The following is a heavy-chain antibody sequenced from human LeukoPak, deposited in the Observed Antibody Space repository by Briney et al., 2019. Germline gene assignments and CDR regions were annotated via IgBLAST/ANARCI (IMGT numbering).Heavy chain of an antibody. V-gene: IGHV4-59*01. CDR1: GGSIRSYY. CDR3: ARAFRDSGSYDWFDP. CDR2: IHYSGNT. Sequence: SETLSLTCTVPGGSIRSYYWSWLRQSPGKGLEWMGYIHYSGNTNYNPSLKSRVTISEDTSKNQVSLKLSSVTAADTAVYYCARAFRDSGSYDWFDPWDQGTLVTVSS. J-gene: IGHJ5*02. D-gene: IGHD1-26*01.